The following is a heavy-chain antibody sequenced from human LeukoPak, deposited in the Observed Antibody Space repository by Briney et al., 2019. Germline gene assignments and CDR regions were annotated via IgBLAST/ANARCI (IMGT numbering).Heavy chain of an antibody. D-gene: IGHD3-22*01. CDR2: INHSGST. J-gene: IGHJ4*02. CDR3: ARDGPSPDYYDSSGYFDY. CDR1: GGSFSGYY. V-gene: IGHV4-34*01. Sequence: SETLSLTCAVYGGSFSGYYWSWIRQPPGKGLEWIGEINHSGSTNYNPSLKSRVTVSVDTSKNQFSLKLSSVTAADTAVYYCARDGPSPDYYDSSGYFDYWGQGTLVTVSS.